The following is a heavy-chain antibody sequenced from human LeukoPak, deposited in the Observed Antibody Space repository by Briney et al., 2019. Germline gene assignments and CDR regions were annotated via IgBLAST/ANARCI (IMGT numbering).Heavy chain of an antibody. J-gene: IGHJ4*02. CDR3: AREAAYCTNGVCPLDY. CDR1: GFTFSSYW. CDR2: IKQDGREK. D-gene: IGHD2-8*01. V-gene: IGHV3-7*01. Sequence: PGGSLRLSCAASGFTFSSYWMSWVRQAPGKGLEWVANIKQDGREKYYVDSVKGRFTISRDNAKNSLYLQMNSLRAGDTAVYYCAREAAYCTNGVCPLDYWGQGTLVTVSS.